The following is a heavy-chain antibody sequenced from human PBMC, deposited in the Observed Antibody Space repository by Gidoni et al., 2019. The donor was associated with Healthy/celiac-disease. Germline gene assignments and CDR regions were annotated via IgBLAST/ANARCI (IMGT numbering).Heavy chain of an antibody. J-gene: IGHJ4*02. V-gene: IGHV3-21*01. CDR3: ARVNDYGDPFSVY. D-gene: IGHD4-17*01. CDR2: ISRSSSYI. Sequence: EVQLVESGGGLVKPGGSLRLSCAACGFTFSRYSMNWVRQAPGKGLECVSSISRSSSYISYADSVKGRFTISRDNAKNSLYLQMNSLRAEDTAVYYCARVNDYGDPFSVYWVQGTLVTVSS. CDR1: GFTFSRYS.